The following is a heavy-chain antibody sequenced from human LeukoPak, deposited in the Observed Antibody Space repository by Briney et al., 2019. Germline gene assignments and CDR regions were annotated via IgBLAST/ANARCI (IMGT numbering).Heavy chain of an antibody. J-gene: IGHJ5*02. Sequence: TSETLSLTCTVSGGSISSYYWSWIRQPPGKGLEWIGYIYYSGSTNYNPSLKSRVTISVDTSKNQFSLKLSSVTAADTAVYYCARGKIVVVPAARGFWFDPWGQGTLVTVSS. V-gene: IGHV4-59*12. D-gene: IGHD2-2*01. CDR2: IYYSGST. CDR1: GGSISSYY. CDR3: ARGKIVVVPAARGFWFDP.